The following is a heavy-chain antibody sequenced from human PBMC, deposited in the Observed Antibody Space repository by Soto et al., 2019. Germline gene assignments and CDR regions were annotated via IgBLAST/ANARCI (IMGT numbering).Heavy chain of an antibody. Sequence: PWEILSPPCAVTGVYLPTHDYYWSWTRPHSGKVFEWIGYIYFSGTTYYHPSLESRLTISLDTSKNEFSLSLSSVTDAYTAVYYCASTYYCLNSGPFDSWGQGPLVNVS. J-gene: IGHJ4*02. V-gene: IGHV4-31*11. D-gene: IGHD1-26*01. CDR1: GVYLPTHDYY. CDR2: IYFSGTT. CDR3: ASTYYCLNSGPFDS.